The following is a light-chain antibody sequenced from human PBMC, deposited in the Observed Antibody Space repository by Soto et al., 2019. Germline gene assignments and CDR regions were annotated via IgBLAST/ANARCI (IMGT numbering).Light chain of an antibody. CDR3: QQYNNWPLYT. J-gene: IGKJ2*01. CDR1: QSVSSN. Sequence: EIVMTQSPATLSVSPGERATLSCRARQSVSSNLAWYQQKPGQAPRLLIYGASTRATGIPARFSGSGSGTEFTLTISSLQSEDFAVYYCQQYNNWPLYTFGQGTKLAIK. CDR2: GAS. V-gene: IGKV3-15*01.